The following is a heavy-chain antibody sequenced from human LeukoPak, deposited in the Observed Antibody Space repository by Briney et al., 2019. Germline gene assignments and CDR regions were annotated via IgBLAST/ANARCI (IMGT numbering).Heavy chain of an antibody. CDR1: GFTFSSYG. CDR3: AKGVYSGYDYAFDY. V-gene: IGHV3-30*02. CDR2: IRYDGSNK. J-gene: IGHJ4*02. Sequence: GESLKISCAASGFTFSSYGMHWVRQAPGKGLEWVAFIRYDGSNKYYADSVKGRFTISRDNSKNTLYLQMNSLRAEDTAVYYCAKGVYSGYDYAFDYWGQGTLVTVSS. D-gene: IGHD5-12*01.